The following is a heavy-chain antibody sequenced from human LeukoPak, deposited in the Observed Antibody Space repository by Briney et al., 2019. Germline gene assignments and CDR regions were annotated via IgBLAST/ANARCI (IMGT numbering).Heavy chain of an antibody. Sequence: PSETLSLTCAVYGGSFSGYYWSWIRQPPGKGLEWIGEINHSGSTNYNPSLKSRVTISVDTSKSQFSLKLSSVTAADTAVYYCARRVHYYYMDVWGKGTTVTVSS. V-gene: IGHV4-34*01. CDR3: ARRVHYYYMDV. CDR1: GGSFSGYY. CDR2: INHSGST. J-gene: IGHJ6*03.